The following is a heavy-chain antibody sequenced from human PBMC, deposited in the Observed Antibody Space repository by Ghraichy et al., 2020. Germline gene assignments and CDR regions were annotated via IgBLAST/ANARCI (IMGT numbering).Heavy chain of an antibody. CDR1: GGSFSGYY. V-gene: IGHV4-34*01. CDR2: INHSGST. D-gene: IGHD2-8*01. J-gene: IGHJ4*02. Sequence: SETLSLTCAVYGGSFSGYYWSWIRQPPGKGLEWIGEINHSGSTNYNPSLKSRVTISVDTSKNQFSLKLSSVTAADTAVYCCARGGTDGYCTNGVCAYYFDYWGQGTLVTVSS. CDR3: ARGGTDGYCTNGVCAYYFDY.